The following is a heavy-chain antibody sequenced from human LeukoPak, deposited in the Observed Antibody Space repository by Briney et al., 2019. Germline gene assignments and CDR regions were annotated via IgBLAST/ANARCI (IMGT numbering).Heavy chain of an antibody. CDR2: IAVGSGNT. CDR3: AAYDWNAGANDAFDI. V-gene: IGHV1-58*02. D-gene: IGHD1-20*01. Sequence: SVKVSCKASGFTFTRSAMQWVRQARGQRLEWIGWIAVGSGNTNYAQKFQERVTITTDTSTSTAYMELSSLRSGDTAVYYCAAYDWNAGANDAFDIWGQGTMVTVSS. CDR1: GFTFTRSA. J-gene: IGHJ3*02.